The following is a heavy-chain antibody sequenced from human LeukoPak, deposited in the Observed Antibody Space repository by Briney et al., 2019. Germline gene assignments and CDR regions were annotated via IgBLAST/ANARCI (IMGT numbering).Heavy chain of an antibody. CDR2: IYYSGST. V-gene: IGHV4-59*08. D-gene: IGHD4-23*01. CDR3: ARHKGDGGNLYCDY. CDR1: GGSISSYY. Sequence: PSETLSLTCTVSGGSISSYYWSWIRQPPGKGLEWIGYIYYSGSTNYKTSLESRVTISVDTSKNQFSLKMTSVTAADTAVYYCARHKGDGGNLYCDYWGQGTLVTVSS. J-gene: IGHJ4*02.